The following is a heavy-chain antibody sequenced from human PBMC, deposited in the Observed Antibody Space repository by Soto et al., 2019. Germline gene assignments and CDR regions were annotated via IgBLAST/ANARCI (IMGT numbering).Heavy chain of an antibody. V-gene: IGHV3-11*05. J-gene: IGHJ4*02. CDR3: GCYYGSGSYYTTGY. Sequence: QLQLVESGGGLVKPGGSLRLSCAASGFTFSDYYMSWIRQAPGKGLEWVSYISSSSSYTNYADSVKGRFTIARDNAKNSLYLQMNSLRAEDTAVYYCGCYYGSGSYYTTGYWGQGTLVTVS. D-gene: IGHD3-10*01. CDR1: GFTFSDYY. CDR2: ISSSSSYT.